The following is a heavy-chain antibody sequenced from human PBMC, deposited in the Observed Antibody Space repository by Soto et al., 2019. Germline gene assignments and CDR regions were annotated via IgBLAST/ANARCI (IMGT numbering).Heavy chain of an antibody. CDR2: IYSGGST. D-gene: IGHD6-19*01. J-gene: IGHJ4*02. V-gene: IGHV3-66*01. CDR1: GFTVSSNY. CDR3: ERGIAVAR. Sequence: EVQLVESGGGLVQPGGSLRLSCAASGFTVSSNYMSLVRQAPGKGLEWVSVIYSGGSTYYADSVKGRFTISRDNSKNTLYLQMNILRAEDTAVYYCERGIAVARWGQGTLVTVSS.